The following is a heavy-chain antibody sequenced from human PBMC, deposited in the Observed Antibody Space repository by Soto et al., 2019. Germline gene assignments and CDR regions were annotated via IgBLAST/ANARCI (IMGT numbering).Heavy chain of an antibody. CDR1: GYSFTSYW. V-gene: IGHV5-51*01. CDR3: ARHETYYDILTGYYTEYYYYYGMDV. J-gene: IGHJ6*02. CDR2: IYPGDSDT. D-gene: IGHD3-9*01. Sequence: PGESLKISCKGSGYSFTSYWIGWVRQMPGKGLEWMGIIYPGDSDTRYSPSFQGQVTISADKSISTAYLQWSSLKASDTAMYYCARHETYYDILTGYYTEYYYYYGMDVWGQGTTVTVSS.